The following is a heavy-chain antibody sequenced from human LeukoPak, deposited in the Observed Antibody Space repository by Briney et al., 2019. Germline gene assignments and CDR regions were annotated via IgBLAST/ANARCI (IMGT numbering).Heavy chain of an antibody. D-gene: IGHD2-2*01. CDR2: MNPNSGNT. CDR3: ARTVSYCSSTSCYRPPPFDY. J-gene: IGHJ4*02. V-gene: IGHV1-8*03. Sequence: APVKVSCKASGYTLTNYAISWVRQAPGQGLEWMGWMNPNSGNTGYAQKFQGRVTITRNTSISTAYMELSSLRSEDTAVYYCARTVSYCSSTSCYRPPPFDYWGQGTLVTVSS. CDR1: GYTLTNYA.